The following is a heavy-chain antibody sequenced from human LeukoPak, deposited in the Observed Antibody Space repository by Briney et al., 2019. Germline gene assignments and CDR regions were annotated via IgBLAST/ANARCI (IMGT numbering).Heavy chain of an antibody. V-gene: IGHV3-23*01. CDR1: GFTFSSYS. CDR3: AKTLSEYYYYYGMDV. J-gene: IGHJ6*02. CDR2: ISGSGGNT. Sequence: GGSLRLSCAASGFTFSSYSMNWVRQAPGKGLEWVSAISGSGGNTYYADSVKGRFTISRDNSKNTLYLQMNSLRAEDTAVYYCAKTLSEYYYYYGMDVWGQGTTVTVSS.